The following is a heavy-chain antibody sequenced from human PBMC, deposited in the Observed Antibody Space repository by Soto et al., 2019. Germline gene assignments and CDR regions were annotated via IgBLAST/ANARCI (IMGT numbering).Heavy chain of an antibody. J-gene: IGHJ5*02. V-gene: IGHV4-30-2*01. CDR1: GGSISSGGYS. CDR3: ARARVLLQFGEFDNWFDP. D-gene: IGHD3-10*01. Sequence: PLETLSLTCAVSGGSISSGGYSWSWIRQPPGKGLEWIGYIYHSGSTYYTPSLKSRVTISVHRSKNQFSLKLSSVTAADTAVYYCARARVLLQFGEFDNWFDPWGQGTLGTVSS. CDR2: IYHSGST.